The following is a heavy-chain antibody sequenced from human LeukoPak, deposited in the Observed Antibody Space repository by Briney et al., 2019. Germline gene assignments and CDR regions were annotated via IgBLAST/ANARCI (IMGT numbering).Heavy chain of an antibody. V-gene: IGHV1-18*01. D-gene: IGHD2-15*01. CDR2: ISAYNGNT. CDR1: GYTFTSYG. J-gene: IGHJ4*02. CDR3: ARARGGGSSPNLNDY. Sequence: VASVKVSCKASGYTFTSYGISWVRQAPGQGLEWMGWISAYNGNTNYAQKLQGRVTMTTDTATSTAYMELRSLRSDDTAVYYCARARGGGSSPNLNDYWGQGTLVTVSS.